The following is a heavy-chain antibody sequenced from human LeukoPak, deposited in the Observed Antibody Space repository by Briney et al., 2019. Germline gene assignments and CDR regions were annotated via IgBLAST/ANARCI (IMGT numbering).Heavy chain of an antibody. CDR2: ISGSGGST. CDR3: ARELYRGLGNWFDP. CDR1: GFTFSSYA. D-gene: IGHD3-10*01. Sequence: PGGSLRLSCAASGFTFSSYAMSWVRQAPGKGLEWVSAISGSGGSTYYADSVKGRFTISRDNSKNTLYLQMNGLRAEDTAVYYCARELYRGLGNWFDPWGQGTQVTVSS. V-gene: IGHV3-23*01. J-gene: IGHJ5*02.